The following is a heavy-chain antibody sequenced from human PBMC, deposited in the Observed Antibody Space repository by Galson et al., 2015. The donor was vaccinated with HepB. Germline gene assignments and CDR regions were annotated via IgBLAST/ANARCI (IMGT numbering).Heavy chain of an antibody. CDR2: IIPILGIA. V-gene: IGHV1-69*04. CDR3: AREGMAAAGKGGNY. D-gene: IGHD6-13*01. Sequence: SVTVSCKASGGTFSSYTISWVRQAPGQGLEWMGRIIPILGIANYAQKFQGRVTITADKSTSTAYMELSSLRSEDTAVYYCAREGMAAAGKGGNYWGQGTLVTVSS. J-gene: IGHJ4*02. CDR1: GGTFSSYT.